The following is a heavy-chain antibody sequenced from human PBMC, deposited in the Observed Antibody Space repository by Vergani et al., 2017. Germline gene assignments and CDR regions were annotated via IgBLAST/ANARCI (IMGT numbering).Heavy chain of an antibody. D-gene: IGHD5-12*01. Sequence: VQLVESGGGLVKPGGSLRLSCAASGFTFSDFSMSWVRQAPGKGLEWVAFIGSSGPYINYADSVKGRFIISRDNTNSLFLQLRSLRAEDAAVYYCARDCASGGCPDNYGMDVWGQGATVTVSS. V-gene: IGHV3-21*06. CDR2: IGSSGPYI. CDR1: GFTFSDFS. CDR3: ARDCASGGCPDNYGMDV. J-gene: IGHJ6*02.